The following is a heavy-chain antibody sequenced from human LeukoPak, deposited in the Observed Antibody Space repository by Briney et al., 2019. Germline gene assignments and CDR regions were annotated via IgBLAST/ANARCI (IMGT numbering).Heavy chain of an antibody. CDR1: GFTFSSYY. J-gene: IGHJ4*02. CDR3: ARDLNARSSYELGY. V-gene: IGHV3-7*01. Sequence: GGSLRLSCAASGFTFSSYYMSWVRQAPGKGLEWVANIKRDGSETYYLDSVKGRFTISRDNAKNSLYLQISTLRAEDTAVYYCARDLNARSSYELGYWGQGTLVTVSS. CDR2: IKRDGSET. D-gene: IGHD5-12*01.